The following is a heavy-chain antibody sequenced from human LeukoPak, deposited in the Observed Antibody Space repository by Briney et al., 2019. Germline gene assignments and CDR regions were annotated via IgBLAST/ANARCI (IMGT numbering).Heavy chain of an antibody. CDR2: ISWNSGSI. D-gene: IGHD3-3*01. J-gene: IGHJ1*01. Sequence: GGSLRLSCAASGFTFDDYAMHWVRQAPGKGLEWVSGISWNSGSIGYADSVKGRFTISRDNAKNSLYLQMNSLRAEDTALYYCAKETLRPGPLQHWGQGILVTVSS. CDR3: AKETLRPGPLQH. CDR1: GFTFDDYA. V-gene: IGHV3-9*01.